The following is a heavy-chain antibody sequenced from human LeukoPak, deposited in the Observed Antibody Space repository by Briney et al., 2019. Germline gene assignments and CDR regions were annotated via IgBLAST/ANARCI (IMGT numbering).Heavy chain of an antibody. V-gene: IGHV4-39*01. CDR2: IHYSGST. D-gene: IGHD5-12*01. J-gene: IGHJ4*02. CDR3: ASYSSGYDLSDY. CDR1: GGSIRSSSNY. Sequence: PSETLSLTCTVSGGSIRSSSNYWGWIRQPPGKGLEWIGSIHYSGSTYYNPSLKSRVTISVDTSKNQFSLSLSSVTAADTAVYYCASYSSGYDLSDYWGQGTLVTVSS.